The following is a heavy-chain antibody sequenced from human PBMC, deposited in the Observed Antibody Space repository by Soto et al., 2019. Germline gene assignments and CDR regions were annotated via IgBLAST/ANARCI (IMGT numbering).Heavy chain of an antibody. CDR3: ARDDGAVAEINYYYYYGMDV. CDR2: IWYDGSNK. Sequence: GGSLRLSCAASGFTFSSYGMHWVRQAPGKGLEWVAVIWYDGSNKYYADYVKGRFTISRDNSKNTLYLQMNSLRAEDTAVYYCARDDGAVAEINYYYYYGMDVWGQGTTVTVSS. V-gene: IGHV3-33*01. CDR1: GFTFSSYG. D-gene: IGHD6-19*01. J-gene: IGHJ6*02.